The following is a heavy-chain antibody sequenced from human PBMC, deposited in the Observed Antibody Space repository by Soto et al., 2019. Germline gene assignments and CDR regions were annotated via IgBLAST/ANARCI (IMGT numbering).Heavy chain of an antibody. CDR3: ARGGEKFDY. J-gene: IGHJ4*02. CDR1: GYTFITYG. Sequence: WASVKVSCKASGYTFITYGLSWVRQAPGQGFEWMGWISTFNGNTNYAQKFQGRVTMTTDTSTSTAYMELRSLGSDDTAVYYCARGGEKFDYWGQGALVTVSS. D-gene: IGHD3-10*01. CDR2: ISTFNGNT. V-gene: IGHV1-18*01.